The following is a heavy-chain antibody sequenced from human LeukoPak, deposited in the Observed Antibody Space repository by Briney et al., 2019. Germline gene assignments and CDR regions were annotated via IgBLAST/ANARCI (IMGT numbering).Heavy chain of an antibody. CDR1: GGSISSYY. V-gene: IGHV4-59*01. J-gene: IGHJ6*03. CDR3: ARVTYGSGLNYYYYYMDV. Sequence: SETLSLTCTVSGGSISSYYWSWIRQPPGKGLEWIGYIYYSGSTNYNPSLKSRVTISVDTSKNQFSLKLSSVTAADTAVYYCARVTYGSGLNYYYYYMDVWAKGPRSPSP. CDR2: IYYSGST. D-gene: IGHD3-10*01.